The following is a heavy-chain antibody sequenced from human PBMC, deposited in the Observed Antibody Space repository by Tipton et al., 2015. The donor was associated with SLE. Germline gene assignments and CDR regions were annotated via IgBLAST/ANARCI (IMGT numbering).Heavy chain of an antibody. CDR1: GGSISSSSSYY. V-gene: IGHV3-11*06. Sequence: FLRLSCTVSGGSISSSSSYYWSWIRQPPGKGLEWVSYISSSSSYTNYADSVKGRFTISRDNAKNSLYLQMNSLRAEDTAVYFCARDRHGGIAAAGTDYWGQGTLVTVSS. CDR2: ISSSSSYT. CDR3: ARDRHGGIAAAGTDY. J-gene: IGHJ4*02. D-gene: IGHD6-13*01.